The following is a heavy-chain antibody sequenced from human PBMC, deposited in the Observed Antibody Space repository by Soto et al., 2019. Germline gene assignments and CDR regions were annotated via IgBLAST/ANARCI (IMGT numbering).Heavy chain of an antibody. CDR2: VSGRARST. V-gene: IGHV3-23*01. Sequence: EVQLLDSGGGLVQPGGSLRLSCAASGFTFNNFAMGWVRQAPGKGLEWVSAVSGRARSTCYADSVKGRFTVSRDNFKNTVFLQMTCLRADDTAVYHCANMTPYSGDYRDAFDVWGQGTMVTVAS. CDR1: GFTFNNFA. D-gene: IGHD1-26*01. J-gene: IGHJ3*01. CDR3: ANMTPYSGDYRDAFDV.